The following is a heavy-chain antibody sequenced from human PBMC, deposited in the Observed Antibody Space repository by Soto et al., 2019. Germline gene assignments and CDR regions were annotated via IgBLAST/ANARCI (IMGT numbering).Heavy chain of an antibody. J-gene: IGHJ4*02. Sequence: GGSLRLSCSVSGFTFSNYTMHWVRQAPGKGLEYVSSMSPNGRSIYYADSVKGRFSISRDNSKNMVYLQMSSLSAEDTAVDYCVKDRWVDYWGQGGQVTVSS. CDR1: GFTFSNYT. V-gene: IGHV3-64D*06. D-gene: IGHD6-13*01. CDR2: MSPNGRSI. CDR3: VKDRWVDY.